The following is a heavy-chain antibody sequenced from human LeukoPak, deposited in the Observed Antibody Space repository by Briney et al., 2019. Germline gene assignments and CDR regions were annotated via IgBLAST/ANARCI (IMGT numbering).Heavy chain of an antibody. CDR1: GFTFSSYA. Sequence: GGSLRLSCAASGFTFSSYAMHWVRQAPGKGLEWVAVISYDGSNKYYADSVKGRFTISSDNSKNTLYLQMNSLRAEDTAVYYCAREAHYWGQGTLVTVSS. CDR3: AREAHY. CDR2: ISYDGSNK. V-gene: IGHV3-30-3*01. J-gene: IGHJ4*02.